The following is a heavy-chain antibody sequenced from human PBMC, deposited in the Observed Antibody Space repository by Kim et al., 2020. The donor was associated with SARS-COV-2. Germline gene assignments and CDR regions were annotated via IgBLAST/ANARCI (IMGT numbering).Heavy chain of an antibody. J-gene: IGHJ6*02. V-gene: IGHV3-21*01. CDR3: ARDLGQGQLVYFYYGMGV. CDR1: GFTFSSYS. D-gene: IGHD6-6*01. CDR2: ISSSSSYI. Sequence: GGSLRLSCAASGFTFSSYSLNWVRQAPGKGLEWVSSISSSSSYIYYADSVKGRFTISRDNAKNSLYLQMNSLRAEDTAVYYCARDLGQGQLVYFYYGMGVWGQGTTVTVSS.